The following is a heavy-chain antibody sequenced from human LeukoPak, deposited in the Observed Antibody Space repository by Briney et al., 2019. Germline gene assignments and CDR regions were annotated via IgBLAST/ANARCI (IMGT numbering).Heavy chain of an antibody. Sequence: PGRSLRLSCAASGFTFSSYGMHWVRQAPGKGLEWVAVIWYDGSNKYYADSVKGRFTISRDNSKNTLYLQMNSLRAEDTAVYYCARDRKEYTLDYWGREPWSPSPQ. D-gene: IGHD1-14*01. CDR1: GFTFSSYG. V-gene: IGHV3-33*01. CDR2: IWYDGSNK. J-gene: IGHJ4*02. CDR3: ARDRKEYTLDY.